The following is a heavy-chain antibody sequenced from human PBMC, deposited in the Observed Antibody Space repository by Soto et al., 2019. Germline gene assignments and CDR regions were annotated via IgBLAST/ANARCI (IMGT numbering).Heavy chain of an antibody. J-gene: IGHJ1*01. CDR1: GGSFSGYY. Sequence: SETLSLTCAVYGGSFSGYYWSWIRQPPGKGLEWIGEINHMGSTNYNPSLKSRVTISVDTSKNQFSLKLSSLTAADTAVYYCARGHRADVVVTAAAEYFQHWGQGTLVTVSS. V-gene: IGHV4-34*01. D-gene: IGHD2-21*02. CDR2: INHMGST. CDR3: ARGHRADVVVTAAAEYFQH.